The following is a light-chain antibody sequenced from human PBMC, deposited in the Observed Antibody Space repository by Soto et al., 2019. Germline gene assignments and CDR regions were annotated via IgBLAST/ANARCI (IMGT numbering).Light chain of an antibody. Sequence: QTVVTQEPSLTVSPGGTVTLTGASSTGAVTSGNYPSWFQQKPGQTPRTLIYTTNSRHSWTPARFSGSLLGGTAALTLSGVQPEDEAEYYCLLYYGGAQLVFGGGTKLTVL. CDR2: TTN. CDR1: TGAVTSGNY. J-gene: IGLJ3*02. V-gene: IGLV7-43*01. CDR3: LLYYGGAQLV.